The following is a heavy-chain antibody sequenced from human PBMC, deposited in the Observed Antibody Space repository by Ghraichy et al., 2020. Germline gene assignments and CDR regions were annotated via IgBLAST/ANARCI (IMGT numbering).Heavy chain of an antibody. D-gene: IGHD6-19*01. CDR1: GGSFSGYY. V-gene: IGHV4-34*01. CDR2: INHSGST. J-gene: IGHJ4*02. Sequence: SETLSLTCAVYGGSFSGYYWSWIRQPPGKGLEWIGEINHSGSTNYNPSLKSRVTISVDTSKNQFSLKLSSVTAADTAVYYCARGPAVAATTTTDYWGQGTLVTVSS. CDR3: ARGPAVAATTTTDY.